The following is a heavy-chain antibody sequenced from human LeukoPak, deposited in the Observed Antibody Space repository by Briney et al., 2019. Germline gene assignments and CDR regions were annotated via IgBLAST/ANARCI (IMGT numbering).Heavy chain of an antibody. Sequence: GGSLRLSCAASGFTFSTYSMNWVRQAPGKGLEWVSYITGSSTTIHYADSVKGRFTISRDNAKNSLYLQMNSLRAEDTAVYYCARGLYGDYVAVDYWGQGTLVTVSS. CDR3: ARGLYGDYVAVDY. D-gene: IGHD4-17*01. J-gene: IGHJ4*02. CDR2: ITGSSTTI. V-gene: IGHV3-48*04. CDR1: GFTFSTYS.